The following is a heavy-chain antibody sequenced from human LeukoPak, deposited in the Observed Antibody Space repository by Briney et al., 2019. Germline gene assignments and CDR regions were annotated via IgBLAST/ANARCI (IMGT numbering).Heavy chain of an antibody. J-gene: IGHJ5*02. CDR2: MNPNSGNT. D-gene: IGHD6-19*01. CDR1: GYTFTSYD. V-gene: IGHV1-8*03. CDR3: ARGAVAGTRRWFDP. Sequence: ASVKVSCKASGYTFTSYDINWVRQATGQGLEWMGWMNPNSGNTGYAQKFQGRVTITRNTSISTAYMELSSLRSEDTAVYYCARGAVAGTRRWFDPWGQGTLVTVSS.